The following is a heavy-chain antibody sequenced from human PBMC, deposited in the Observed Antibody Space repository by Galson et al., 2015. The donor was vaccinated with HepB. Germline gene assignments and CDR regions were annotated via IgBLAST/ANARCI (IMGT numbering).Heavy chain of an antibody. CDR1: GFTFSSYA. J-gene: IGHJ6*02. V-gene: IGHV3-30*04. CDR2: ISYDGSNK. CDR3: ARGEYCSGGSCYPGGYYYYGMDV. D-gene: IGHD2-15*01. Sequence: SLRLSCAASGFTFSSYAMHWVRQAPGKGLEWVAVISYDGSNKYYADSVKGRFTISRDNSKNTLYLQMNSLRAEDTAVYYCARGEYCSGGSCYPGGYYYYGMDVWGQGTTVTVSS.